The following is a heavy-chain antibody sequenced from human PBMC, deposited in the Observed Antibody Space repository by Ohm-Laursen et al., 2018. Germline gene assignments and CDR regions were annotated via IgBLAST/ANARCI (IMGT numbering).Heavy chain of an antibody. V-gene: IGHV3-23*01. CDR3: TTDGLERLFDY. Sequence: SLRLSCAASGFTFSNYAMTWVRQAPGTRLEWVSAISGSGGGTYYADSVKGRFTISRDNSKNTLYLQMNSLKTEDTTVYYCTTDGLERLFDYWGQGTLVTVST. CDR1: GFTFSNYA. D-gene: IGHD1-1*01. J-gene: IGHJ4*02. CDR2: ISGSGGGT.